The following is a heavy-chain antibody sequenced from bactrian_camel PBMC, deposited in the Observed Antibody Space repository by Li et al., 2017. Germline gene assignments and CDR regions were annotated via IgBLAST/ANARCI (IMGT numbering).Heavy chain of an antibody. D-gene: IGHD6*01. CDR3: AADRVVVAGACPLPDELTY. J-gene: IGHJ4*01. Sequence: QVQLVESGGGSVQAGGSLRLSCAASGYSGGDYCMAWYRQTPGNECKLVANIVGGGDPRYSDSVKGRFTISQDNAKNTVYLQMNRLRPEDTAMYYCAADRVVVAGACPLPDELTYRAQGTQVTVS. V-gene: IGHV3S53*01. CDR2: IVGGGDP. CDR1: GYSGGDYC.